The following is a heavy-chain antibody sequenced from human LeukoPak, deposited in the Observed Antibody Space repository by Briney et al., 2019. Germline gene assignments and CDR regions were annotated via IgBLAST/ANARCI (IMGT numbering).Heavy chain of an antibody. V-gene: IGHV3-7*01. CDR3: ARVGAPYSITYYYYMDV. Sequence: PGGSLRLSCAASGFTFSSYWMSWVRQAPGKGLEWVANIKQDGSEKYYVDSVKGRFTISRDNAKNSLYLQMSSLRAEDTAVYYCARVGAPYSITYYYYMDVWGKGTTVTVSS. CDR1: GFTFSSYW. CDR2: IKQDGSEK. J-gene: IGHJ6*03. D-gene: IGHD6-13*01.